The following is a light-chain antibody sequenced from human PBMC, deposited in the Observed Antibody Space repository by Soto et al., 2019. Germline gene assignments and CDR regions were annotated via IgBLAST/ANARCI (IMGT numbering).Light chain of an antibody. CDR1: SSDVGGYNY. J-gene: IGLJ1*01. CDR2: DVS. CDR3: SSYTSSSTLYF. Sequence: QSVLTQPASVSGSPGQSITISCTGTSSDVGGYNYVSWYQQHPGKAPTLMIYDVSKRPSGVSNRFSGSKSGNTASLTISGLQAEDEADYYCSSYTSSSTLYFFGTGTKVTVL. V-gene: IGLV2-14*01.